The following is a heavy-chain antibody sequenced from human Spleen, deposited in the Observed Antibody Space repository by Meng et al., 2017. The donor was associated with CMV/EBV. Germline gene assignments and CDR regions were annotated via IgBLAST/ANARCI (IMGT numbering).Heavy chain of an antibody. CDR3: ARGRGGLN. CDR1: GGSFSGSL. V-gene: IGHV4-34*01. J-gene: IGHJ4*02. D-gene: IGHD3-10*01. Sequence: TLSLTCAVYGGSFSGSLWSWIRQPPGKGLEWIGEINHSGSTNYNPSLKSRVTISVDTSKNQFYLRLSSVTAADTAVYYCARGRGGLNWGQGTLVTVS. CDR2: INHSGST.